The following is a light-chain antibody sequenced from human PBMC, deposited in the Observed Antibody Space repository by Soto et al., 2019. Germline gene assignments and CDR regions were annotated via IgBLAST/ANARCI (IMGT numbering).Light chain of an antibody. CDR2: DAS. Sequence: EIVLTQSPATLSLSPGEIATLSCRASQSVSSSLAWYQQKPGQAPRLLIYDASNRATGIPARFSGSGSGTAFTITISSLEPEDFAVYYCQQRSNWPPFTFGPGTTVDI. J-gene: IGKJ3*01. CDR1: QSVSSS. CDR3: QQRSNWPPFT. V-gene: IGKV3-11*01.